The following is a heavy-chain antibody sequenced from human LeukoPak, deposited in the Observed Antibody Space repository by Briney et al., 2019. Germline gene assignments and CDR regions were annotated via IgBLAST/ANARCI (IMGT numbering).Heavy chain of an antibody. J-gene: IGHJ4*02. V-gene: IGHV4-59*01. CDR2: IYYSGST. CDR1: GGSISSYY. Sequence: KPSETLSLTCTVSGGSISSYYWSWIRQPPGKGLEWIGYIYYSGSTNYNPSLKSRVTISVDTSKNQFSLKLSSVTAADTAVYYCARQYCSSTSCYMSFDYWGQGTLATVSS. D-gene: IGHD2-2*02. CDR3: ARQYCSSTSCYMSFDY.